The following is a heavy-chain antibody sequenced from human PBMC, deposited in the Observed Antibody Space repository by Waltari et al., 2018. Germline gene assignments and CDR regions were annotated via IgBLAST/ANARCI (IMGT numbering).Heavy chain of an antibody. J-gene: IGHJ4*02. CDR1: GFTLGDYS. CDR3: VRDRHGDYLRYFDS. Sequence: EVLLVESGGGLVQPGGSLRRPCAAPGFTLGDYSLNWVRQGPEKGLEWVAYISSSSSTTFYADSVEGRFSISRDNAKNSLYLQMNSLRDEDTAVYYCVRDRHGDYLRYFDSWGQGNLVTVSS. V-gene: IGHV3-48*02. D-gene: IGHD4-17*01. CDR2: ISSSSSTT.